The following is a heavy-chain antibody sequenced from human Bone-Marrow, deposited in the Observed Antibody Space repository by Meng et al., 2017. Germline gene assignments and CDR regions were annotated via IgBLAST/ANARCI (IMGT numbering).Heavy chain of an antibody. J-gene: IGHJ4*02. CDR2: ISSSGSTI. V-gene: IGHV3-48*03. Sequence: GGSLRLSCAASGFTFSSYEMNWVRQAPGKGLEWVSYISSSGSTIYYADSAKGRFTISRDNAKNSLYLQMNSLRAEDTAVYYCARVRGGSGSYSPFDYWGQGTLVTVSS. D-gene: IGHD3-10*01. CDR3: ARVRGGSGSYSPFDY. CDR1: GFTFSSYE.